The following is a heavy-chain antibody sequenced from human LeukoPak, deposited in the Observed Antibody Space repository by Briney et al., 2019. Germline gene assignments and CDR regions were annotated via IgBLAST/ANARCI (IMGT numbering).Heavy chain of an antibody. CDR1: GYTFTSYD. J-gene: IGHJ4*02. V-gene: IGHV1-18*01. D-gene: IGHD3-16*01. CDR3: ARGRYDGVRQPYFDY. Sequence: ASVKVSCKASGYTFTSYDINWVRQAPGQGLEWMGWINAYNGNTNYAEKLQGRVTMTTDTSTSTVYMELRSLRSDDTAVYYCARGRYDGVRQPYFDYWGQGTLVTVSS. CDR2: INAYNGNT.